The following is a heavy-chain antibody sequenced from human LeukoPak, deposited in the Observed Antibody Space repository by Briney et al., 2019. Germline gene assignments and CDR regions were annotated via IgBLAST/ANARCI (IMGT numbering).Heavy chain of an antibody. CDR2: IYYSGST. D-gene: IGHD6-13*01. CDR3: ARDRYSSSHFDY. J-gene: IGHJ4*02. V-gene: IGHV4-59*01. Sequence: SETLSLTCTVSGVSISSYYWSWIRQPPGKGLEWIGYIYYSGSTNYNPSLKSRVTISVDTSKNQFSLKLSSVTAADTAVYYCARDRYSSSHFDYWGQGTLVTVSS. CDR1: GVSISSYY.